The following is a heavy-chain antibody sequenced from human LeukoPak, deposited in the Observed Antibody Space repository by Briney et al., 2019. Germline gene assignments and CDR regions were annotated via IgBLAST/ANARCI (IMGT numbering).Heavy chain of an antibody. J-gene: IGHJ5*01. CDR3: ARITVPYSTCWSDS. Sequence: SETLSLTCAASLDSFNNNHQLSWRRQFPGEGLGWIGTITRDGTTYYNPSLRSRLTISLYTSNSAVSLRLSAATAADTALYYCARITVPYSTCWSDSCGEGALVTVSS. CDR2: ITRDGTT. V-gene: IGHV4-38-2*01. CDR1: LDSFNNNHQ. D-gene: IGHD2/OR15-2a*01.